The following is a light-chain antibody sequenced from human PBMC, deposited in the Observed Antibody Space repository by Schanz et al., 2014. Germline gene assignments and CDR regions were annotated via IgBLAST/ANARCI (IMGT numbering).Light chain of an antibody. CDR1: SSNIGRNT. Sequence: QSVLTQPPSASGTPGQRVTISCSGGSSNIGRNTVNWYQYLPGTAPKLLIYSNTLRPSGVPDRFSNSKSGTSASLAISGLQSEDEADYYCAAWDDSLNADVFGTGTKLTVL. CDR3: AAWDDSLNADV. J-gene: IGLJ1*01. CDR2: SNT. V-gene: IGLV1-44*01.